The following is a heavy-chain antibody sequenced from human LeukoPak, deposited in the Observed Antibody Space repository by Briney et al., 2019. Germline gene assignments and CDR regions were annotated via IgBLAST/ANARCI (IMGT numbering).Heavy chain of an antibody. V-gene: IGHV3-30*02. D-gene: IGHD6-13*01. CDR2: IQNDGSNE. Sequence: PGGSLRLSCAASGFTFSSYGMHWVRQAPGKGLEWVAYIQNDGSNEQYADSVKGRFSISRDSSKNTLYLQMNSLRAEDTAVYYCAKGGSYSSSWCRGDYFDYWGQGTLVTVSS. CDR3: AKGGSYSSSWCRGDYFDY. CDR1: GFTFSSYG. J-gene: IGHJ4*02.